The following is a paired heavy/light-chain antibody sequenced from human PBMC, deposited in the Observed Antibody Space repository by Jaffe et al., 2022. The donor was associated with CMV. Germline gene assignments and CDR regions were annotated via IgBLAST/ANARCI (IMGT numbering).Heavy chain of an antibody. CDR2: IYWDDDK. D-gene: IGHD3-22*01. CDR3: AHRPYYYDSSGYAFDY. CDR1: GFSLSTSGVG. J-gene: IGHJ4*02. Sequence: QITLKESGPTLVKPTQTLTLTCTFSGFSLSTSGVGVGWIRQPPGKALEWLALIYWDDDKRYSPSLKSRLTITKDTSKNQVVLTMTNMDPVDTATYYCAHRPYYYDSSGYAFDYWGQGTLVTVSS. V-gene: IGHV2-5*02.
Light chain of an antibody. V-gene: IGLV2-8*01. CDR3: SSYAGSNIV. CDR1: SSDVGGYNY. CDR2: EVS. J-gene: IGLJ2*01. Sequence: QSALTQPPSASGSPGQSVTISCTGTSSDVGGYNYVSWYQQHPGKAPKLMIYEVSKRPSGVPDRFSGSKSGNTASLTVSGLQAEDEADYYCSSYAGSNIVFGGGTKLTVL.